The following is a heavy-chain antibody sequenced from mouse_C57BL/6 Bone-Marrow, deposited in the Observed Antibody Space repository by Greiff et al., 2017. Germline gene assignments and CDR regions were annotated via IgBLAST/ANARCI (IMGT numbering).Heavy chain of an antibody. J-gene: IGHJ2*01. CDR1: GFTFSSYA. CDR2: ISDGGSYT. V-gene: IGHV5-4*01. Sequence: EVQLVESGGGLVKPGGSLKLSCAASGFTFSSYAMSWVRQTPEKRLEWVATISDGGSYTYYPDNVKGRFTISRDNAKNNLYLQMSHLKSEDTAMYYCARDNTVEFDYWGQGTTLTVSS. CDR3: ARDNTVEFDY. D-gene: IGHD1-1*01.